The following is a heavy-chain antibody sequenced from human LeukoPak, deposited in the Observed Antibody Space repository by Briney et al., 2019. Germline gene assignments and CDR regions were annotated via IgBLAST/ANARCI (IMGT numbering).Heavy chain of an antibody. J-gene: IGHJ4*02. Sequence: SETLSLTCSVSGDYVHSTGYYWSWIRQPPGKGLEWIGYIYHNGNTQYNPSLRGRVTISIDKSKNQFSLKLDSVTVADTAVYYCAKEVYSSGWSPFDYWGQGTLVTVSS. CDR1: GDYVHSTGYY. D-gene: IGHD6-19*01. CDR2: IYHNGNT. CDR3: AKEVYSSGWSPFDY. V-gene: IGHV4-30-2*01.